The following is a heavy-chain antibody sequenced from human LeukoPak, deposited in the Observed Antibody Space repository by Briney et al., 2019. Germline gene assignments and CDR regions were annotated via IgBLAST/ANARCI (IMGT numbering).Heavy chain of an antibody. D-gene: IGHD3-22*01. CDR1: XA. V-gene: IGHV1-3*01. CDR2: INAGNGNT. CDR3: ARDDSHYDSSGYLNY. Sequence: XAMHWVRQAPXQRXXWMGWINAGNGNTKYSQKFQGRVTITRDTSASTAYMELSSLRSEDTAVYYCARDDSHYDSSGYLNYWGQGTLVTVSS. J-gene: IGHJ4*02.